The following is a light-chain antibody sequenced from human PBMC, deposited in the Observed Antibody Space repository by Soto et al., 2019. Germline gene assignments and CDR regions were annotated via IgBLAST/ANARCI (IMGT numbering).Light chain of an antibody. J-gene: IGKJ5*01. CDR1: QSVGSY. Sequence: EIVLTQSPATLSLSPGERATLSCRASQSVGSYLAWYQQKPGQAPRLLINDASNRATGIPARFSGSGSGTDFTLTISSLEPEDFAVYYCQHRSNWPPITFGQGTRLVI. V-gene: IGKV3-11*01. CDR3: QHRSNWPPIT. CDR2: DAS.